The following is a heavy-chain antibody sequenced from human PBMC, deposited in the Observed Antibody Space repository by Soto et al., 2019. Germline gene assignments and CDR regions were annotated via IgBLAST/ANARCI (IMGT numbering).Heavy chain of an antibody. CDR2: INHSGST. CDR3: ARLGGMSYGMDV. Sequence: SETLSLTCAVYGGSFSGYYWSWIRQPPGKGLEWIGEINHSGSTNYSPSFQGQVTISADKSISTAYLQWSSLKASDTAMYYCARLGGMSYGMDVWGQGTTVTVSS. J-gene: IGHJ6*02. CDR1: GGSFSGYY. V-gene: IGHV4-34*01.